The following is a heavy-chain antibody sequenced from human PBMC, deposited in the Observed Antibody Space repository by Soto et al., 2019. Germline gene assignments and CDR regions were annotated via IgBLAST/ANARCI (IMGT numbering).Heavy chain of an antibody. V-gene: IGHV3-30-3*01. D-gene: IGHD2-21*02. CDR2: ISYDGSNK. J-gene: IGHJ1*01. Sequence: GGSLRLSCAASGFTFSSYAMHWVRQAPGKGLEWVAVISYDGSNKYYADSVKGRFTISRDNSKNTLYLQMNSLRAEDTAVYYCARPYCGGACYSVSKYFQHWGQGTLVTVSS. CDR3: ARPYCGGACYSVSKYFQH. CDR1: GFTFSSYA.